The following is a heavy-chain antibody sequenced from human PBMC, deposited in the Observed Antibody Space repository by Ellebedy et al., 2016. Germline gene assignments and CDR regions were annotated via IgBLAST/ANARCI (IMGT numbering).Heavy chain of an antibody. CDR2: IDFSGTGT. CDR3: ARDGSEWSRDY. CDR1: GFTFSIAG. D-gene: IGHD3-3*01. J-gene: IGHJ4*02. Sequence: GESLKISXGASGFTFSIAGMTWVRQAPGKGLEWVATIDFSGTGTYYADSVKGRFIISRDNTKNLVFLQMNSLGVEDTAVYYCARDGSEWSRDYWGQGTLVTVSS. V-gene: IGHV3-21*06.